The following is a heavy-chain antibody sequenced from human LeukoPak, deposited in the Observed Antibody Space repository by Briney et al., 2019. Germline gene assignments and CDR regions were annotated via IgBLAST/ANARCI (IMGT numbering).Heavy chain of an antibody. J-gene: IGHJ4*02. Sequence: ASAKVSCKASGYTFTSYGISWARQAPGQGLEWMGWISACNGNTNYAQKLQGRVTMTTDTSTSTAYMELRSLRSDDTAVYYCARDEYCSGGSCYSDWYFDYWGQGTLVTVSS. CDR2: ISACNGNT. V-gene: IGHV1-18*01. CDR3: ARDEYCSGGSCYSDWYFDY. CDR1: GYTFTSYG. D-gene: IGHD2-15*01.